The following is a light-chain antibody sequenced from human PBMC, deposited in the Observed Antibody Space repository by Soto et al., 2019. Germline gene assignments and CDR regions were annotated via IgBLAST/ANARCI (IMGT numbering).Light chain of an antibody. V-gene: IGKV3-20*01. J-gene: IGKJ4*01. CDR1: QSVSNNY. Sequence: EIVLTQSPGTLPLSPGEGATLSCRASQSVSNNYLAWYQQKPGQAPRLVISGASSRATAIPDRFSGSGSRTDFTLTISRLEPEDFAVYYCQQYVSSPLTFGGGTKVDSK. CDR3: QQYVSSPLT. CDR2: GAS.